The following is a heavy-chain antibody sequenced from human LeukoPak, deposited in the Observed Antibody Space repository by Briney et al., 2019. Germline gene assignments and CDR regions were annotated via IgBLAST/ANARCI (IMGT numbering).Heavy chain of an antibody. J-gene: IGHJ5*02. CDR3: AREGPSRLRFLEWLLPFDP. CDR2: ISYDGSNK. D-gene: IGHD3-3*01. V-gene: IGHV3-30*03. Sequence: PGGSLRLSCAASGFTFSSYGMHWVRQAPGKGPEWVAVISYDGSNKYYADSVKGRFTISRDNSKNTLYLQMNSLRAEDMAVYYCAREGPSRLRFLEWLLPFDPWGQGTLVTVSS. CDR1: GFTFSSYG.